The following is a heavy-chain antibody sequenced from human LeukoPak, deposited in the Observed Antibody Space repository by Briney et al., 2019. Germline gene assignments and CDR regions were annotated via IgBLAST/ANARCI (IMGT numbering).Heavy chain of an antibody. D-gene: IGHD6-19*01. V-gene: IGHV4-4*07. J-gene: IGHJ3*02. CDR2: IYTSGST. Sequence: SETLSLTCTFSGGSISSYYWSWIRQPAGKGLEWIGRIYTSGSTNYNPSLKSRVTMSVDTSKNQFSLKLSPVTAADTAVYYCARDHSSGWYGAFDIWGQGTMVTVSS. CDR3: ARDHSSGWYGAFDI. CDR1: GGSISSYY.